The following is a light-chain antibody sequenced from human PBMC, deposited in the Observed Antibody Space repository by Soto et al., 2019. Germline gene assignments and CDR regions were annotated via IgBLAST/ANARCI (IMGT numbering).Light chain of an antibody. Sequence: EILMTQSPVTLSVSPWEIATRSCRASQSVSSNLAWYRQTPGQAPRLLIYDAFTRATGIPARFSFTGSGLDFTFTINILEPEDFAVYFCRCYWFLPLTFGRG. CDR3: RCYWFLPLT. CDR2: DAF. V-gene: IGKV3-15*01. CDR1: QSVSSN. J-gene: IGKJ4*01.